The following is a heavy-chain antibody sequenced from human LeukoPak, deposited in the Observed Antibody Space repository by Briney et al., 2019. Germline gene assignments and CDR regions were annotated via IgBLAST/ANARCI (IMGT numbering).Heavy chain of an antibody. J-gene: IGHJ4*02. D-gene: IGHD2-21*02. Sequence: PGGSLTLSCAASGFTFSSYGMHWVRQAPGKGLEWVAVISYDGSNKYYADSVKGRFTISRDNSKNTLYLQMNSLRAEDTAVYYCAKDQTIVVVTATFDYWGQGTLVTVSS. CDR1: GFTFSSYG. CDR2: ISYDGSNK. CDR3: AKDQTIVVVTATFDY. V-gene: IGHV3-30*18.